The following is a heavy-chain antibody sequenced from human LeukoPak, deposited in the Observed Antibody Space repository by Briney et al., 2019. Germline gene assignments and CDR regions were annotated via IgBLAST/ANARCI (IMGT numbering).Heavy chain of an antibody. D-gene: IGHD1-26*01. CDR1: GFTFSSYR. CDR3: ARGLGVPDAFDI. V-gene: IGHV3-21*01. Sequence: GGSLRLSCAASGFTFSSYRMNWVREAPGKGLEWVSSISSSSSYIYSADSMKGRFTISRDNAKNSLYLQMNSLRAEDTAVYYCARGLGVPDAFDIWGQGTMVTVSS. CDR2: ISSSSSYI. J-gene: IGHJ3*02.